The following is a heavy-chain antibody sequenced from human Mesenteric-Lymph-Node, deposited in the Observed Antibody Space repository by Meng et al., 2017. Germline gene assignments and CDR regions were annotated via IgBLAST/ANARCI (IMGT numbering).Heavy chain of an antibody. CDR2: ISFDGNFE. Sequence: GESLKISCAASGFPFSSYAMHLVRQAPGKGLEWMTLISFDGNFEYYADSVKGRFTISRDNSKNTLFLHMDSLGDEDTADYYCAIGSMVGVVLMPLDNWGQGTLVTVSS. J-gene: IGHJ4*02. CDR1: GFPFSSYA. D-gene: IGHD3-10*01. V-gene: IGHV3-30*04. CDR3: AIGSMVGVVLMPLDN.